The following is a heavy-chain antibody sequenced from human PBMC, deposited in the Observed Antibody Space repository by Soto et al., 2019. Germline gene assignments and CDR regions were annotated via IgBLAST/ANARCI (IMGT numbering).Heavy chain of an antibody. Sequence: GASVKVSCKASGYTFTSYDINWVRQATGQGLEWMGWMNPNSGNTGYAQKFQGRATMTRNTSISTAYMELSSLRSEDTAVYYCARANYDILTGRGFDPWGQGTLVTVSS. CDR1: GYTFTSYD. CDR2: MNPNSGNT. CDR3: ARANYDILTGRGFDP. D-gene: IGHD3-9*01. J-gene: IGHJ5*02. V-gene: IGHV1-8*01.